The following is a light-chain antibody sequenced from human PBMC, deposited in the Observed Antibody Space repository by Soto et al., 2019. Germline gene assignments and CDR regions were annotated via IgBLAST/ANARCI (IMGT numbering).Light chain of an antibody. J-gene: IGKJ5*01. V-gene: IGKV1-39*01. CDR2: AAS. CDR3: QQTYSIPPT. CDR1: QTISSY. Sequence: DIQMTQSPSSLSASIGDRVTITCRASQTISSYCNWYEQKPGKAPKLLIYAASTLQSGVPSRFSGSRSGTDFTITITSLQPEDVASYYCQQTYSIPPTFGQGTRLEIK.